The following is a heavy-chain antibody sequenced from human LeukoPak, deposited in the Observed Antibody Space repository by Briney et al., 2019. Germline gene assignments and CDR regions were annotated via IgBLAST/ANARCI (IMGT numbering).Heavy chain of an antibody. CDR3: ARDDFGI. CDR1: GFTFSSYW. Sequence: GGSLRLSCAASGFTFSSYWMHWVRQAPGKGLVWVARINSDGSATSHADSVKGRFTISRGNAKNTLYLRVNSLRAEDTAVYYCARDDFGIWGQGTMVTVSS. CDR2: INSDGSAT. V-gene: IGHV3-74*01. J-gene: IGHJ3*02.